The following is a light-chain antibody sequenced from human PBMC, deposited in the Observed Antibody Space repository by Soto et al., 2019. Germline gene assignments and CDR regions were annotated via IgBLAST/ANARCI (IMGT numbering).Light chain of an antibody. Sequence: DIQMTQSPSSVPASVGDRVTITCRASQGISDYLAWYQQNPGKVPKLLIYGASTLHSGVPSRFSGSGSGTEFTLTISSLQPEDVATYYCQKYNSAPWTFGQGTTVEIK. J-gene: IGKJ1*01. CDR2: GAS. CDR3: QKYNSAPWT. CDR1: QGISDY. V-gene: IGKV1-27*01.